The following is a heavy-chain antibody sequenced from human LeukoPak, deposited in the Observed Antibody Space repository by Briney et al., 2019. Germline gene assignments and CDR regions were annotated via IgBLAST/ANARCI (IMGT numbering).Heavy chain of an antibody. J-gene: IGHJ4*02. D-gene: IGHD5-18*01. CDR2: IYYSGST. CDR3: ARGRGTAMVTH. CDR1: GGSISSSTYY. Sequence: KPSETLSLTCTVSGGSISSSTYYWGWIRQPPGKGLEWIGSIYYSGSTYYNPSLKSRVTISVDTSKNQFSLKLSSVTAADTAVYYCARGRGTAMVTHWGQGTLVTVSS. V-gene: IGHV4-39*01.